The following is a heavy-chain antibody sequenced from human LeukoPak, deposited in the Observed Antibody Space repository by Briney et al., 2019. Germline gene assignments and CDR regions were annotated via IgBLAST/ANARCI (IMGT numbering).Heavy chain of an antibody. D-gene: IGHD5-18*01. V-gene: IGHV3-7*03. Sequence: PGGSLRLSCAASGFTFSSYWMSWVRQASGKGLEWVANIKQDGSEKYYVDSVKGRFTISRDNAKNSLYLQMNSLRAEDTAVYYCARIWALQLWLFGMDVWGKGTTVTVSS. CDR3: ARIWALQLWLFGMDV. CDR2: IKQDGSEK. CDR1: GFTFSSYW. J-gene: IGHJ6*04.